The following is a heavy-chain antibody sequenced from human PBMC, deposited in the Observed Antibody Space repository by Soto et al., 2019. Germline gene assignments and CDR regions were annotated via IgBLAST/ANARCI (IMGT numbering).Heavy chain of an antibody. CDR2: IWYDGSYT. D-gene: IGHD6-19*01. Sequence: QVHLAESGGGVVQPGTSLRLSCAASGFPFDRYAIHWVRQAPGKGLEWVAAIWYDGSYTYYGESVKGRFFISRDNSKNTVFLEMNSLRAEDAAVYFCAKGRIAVAAGAFDSWGPGTRVIVSS. CDR3: AKGRIAVAAGAFDS. V-gene: IGHV3-33*03. J-gene: IGHJ3*01. CDR1: GFPFDRYA.